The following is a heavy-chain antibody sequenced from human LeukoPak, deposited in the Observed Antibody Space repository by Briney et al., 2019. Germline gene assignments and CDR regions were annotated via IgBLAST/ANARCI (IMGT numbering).Heavy chain of an antibody. CDR2: ISSSSSYI. Sequence: PGGSLRLSCAASGFTFSSYSMNWVRQAPGKGLEWVSSISSSSSYIYYADSVKGRFTISRDNAKNSLYLQMNSLRAEDTAVYYCARAVAGTGYFDLWGRGTLVTVSS. CDR3: ARAVAGTGYFDL. D-gene: IGHD6-19*01. J-gene: IGHJ2*01. V-gene: IGHV3-21*01. CDR1: GFTFSSYS.